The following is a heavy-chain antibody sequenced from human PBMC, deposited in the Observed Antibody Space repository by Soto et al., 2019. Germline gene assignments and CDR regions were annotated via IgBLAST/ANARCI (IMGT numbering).Heavy chain of an antibody. CDR2: IYSSGGT. CDR3: ARVTPRGGAVAGPYDY. CDR1: GVSISGFY. D-gene: IGHD6-19*01. Sequence: SETLSLTCSVSGVSISGFYWSWIRQPAGKGLEWIGRIYSSGGTNYSPSLKSRVTMSVDTSKNQFSLRLNSVTAADTAVYYCARVTPRGGAVAGPYDYWGQGTLATVSS. V-gene: IGHV4-4*07. J-gene: IGHJ4*02.